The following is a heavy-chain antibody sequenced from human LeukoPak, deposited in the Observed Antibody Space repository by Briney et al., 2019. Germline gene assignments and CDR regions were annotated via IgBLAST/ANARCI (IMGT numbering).Heavy chain of an antibody. D-gene: IGHD5-18*01. Sequence: GGSLRLSCAASGFTFSSSSMNWVRQAPEKGLEWVSYISTSGGTIYYADSVKGRFTISRDNAKNSLYLQMDSLRAEDTAVYYCARDQLPSRGYSYGYSYYYYGMDVWGQGTTVTVSS. CDR3: ARDQLPSRGYSYGYSYYYYGMDV. J-gene: IGHJ6*02. CDR1: GFTFSSSS. CDR2: ISTSGGTI. V-gene: IGHV3-48*01.